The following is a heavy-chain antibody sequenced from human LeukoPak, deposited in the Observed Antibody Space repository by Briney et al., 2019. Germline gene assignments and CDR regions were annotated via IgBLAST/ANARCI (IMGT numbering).Heavy chain of an antibody. CDR1: GFTFSSYA. J-gene: IGHJ5*01. V-gene: IGHV3-23*01. Sequence: GGSLRLSWVVSGFTFSSYAMSWVRQAPGKGLEWVSGISGSGGSTYYADSVKGRFTISRDNTKNTLYLQMNSLRAEDTAVYYCAKDRHAPGRYCSSTSCFPFDSWGQGTLVTVSS. CDR2: ISGSGGST. CDR3: AKDRHAPGRYCSSTSCFPFDS. D-gene: IGHD2-2*01.